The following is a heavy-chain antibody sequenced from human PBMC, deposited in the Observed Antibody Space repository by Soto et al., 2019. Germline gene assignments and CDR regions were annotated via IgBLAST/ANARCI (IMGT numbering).Heavy chain of an antibody. CDR3: AKSREMTSYAPLQN. CDR2: ITYTGDNT. CDR1: GFTFSNYA. Sequence: PGGSLRLSCAASGFTFSNYAMTWVRRAPGKGLEWVSTITYTGDNTYYADSVKGRFTISRDTSKNSLHLQMDSLRAEDTAIYYCAKSREMTSYAPLQNWGLGTLVTVSS. D-gene: IGHD2-2*01. V-gene: IGHV3-23*01. J-gene: IGHJ1*01.